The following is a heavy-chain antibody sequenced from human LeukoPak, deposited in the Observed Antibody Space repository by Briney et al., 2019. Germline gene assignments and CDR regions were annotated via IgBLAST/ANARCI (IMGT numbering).Heavy chain of an antibody. CDR3: AHSKRGGGYYINAFAV. Sequence: SETLSLTCTVSGASTSTYYWSWIRQPPGKGLEWIGYTYSGGNANYNPSLKSRVTISIDTSENQFSLRLTSVTAADTAVYFCAHSKRGGGYYINAFAVWGQGTLVTISS. J-gene: IGHJ3*01. V-gene: IGHV4-59*01. CDR2: TYSGGNA. D-gene: IGHD1-26*01. CDR1: GASTSTYY.